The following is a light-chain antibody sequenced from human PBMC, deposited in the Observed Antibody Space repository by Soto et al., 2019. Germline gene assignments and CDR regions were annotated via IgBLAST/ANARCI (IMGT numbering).Light chain of an antibody. CDR3: HQSYNAPRT. J-gene: IGKJ1*01. Sequence: DIQMTQSPYSLSASVGDRVTITCRASQSISNYLNWYQQKPGKAPRLLIHAASSLQSGVPSRFSGSGSGTDFTLTISSLQPEDFAIYCCHQSYNAPRTFGPGTKVEIK. V-gene: IGKV1-39*01. CDR2: AAS. CDR1: QSISNY.